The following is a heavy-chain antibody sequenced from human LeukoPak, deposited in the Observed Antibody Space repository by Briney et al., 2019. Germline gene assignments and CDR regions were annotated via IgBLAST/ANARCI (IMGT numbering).Heavy chain of an antibody. CDR1: GFTFSSYS. V-gene: IGHV3-48*01. Sequence: GGSLRLPCAGSGFTFSSYSMNGVRQAPGKGLEWVSYISSSSSIIDSADSVKGRFTISRDNAKNSLYLQMNSLRAEDTAVYYCARARGYSYGYSDYWGQGTLVTVSS. CDR2: ISSSSSII. D-gene: IGHD5-18*01. J-gene: IGHJ4*02. CDR3: ARARGYSYGYSDY.